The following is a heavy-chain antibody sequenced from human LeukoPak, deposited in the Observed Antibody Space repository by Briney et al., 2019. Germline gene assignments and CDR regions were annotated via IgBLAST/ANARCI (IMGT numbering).Heavy chain of an antibody. D-gene: IGHD1-26*01. CDR3: AKVASHYLAHFDY. Sequence: GGSLRLSCAASGFTFSSYAMSWVRQAPGKGLEWVSAISGSGGSTNYADSVKGRFTISRDNSKNTLYLQMNSLRAEDMAVYYCAKVASHYLAHFDYWGQGTLVTVSS. CDR2: ISGSGGST. V-gene: IGHV3-23*01. J-gene: IGHJ4*02. CDR1: GFTFSSYA.